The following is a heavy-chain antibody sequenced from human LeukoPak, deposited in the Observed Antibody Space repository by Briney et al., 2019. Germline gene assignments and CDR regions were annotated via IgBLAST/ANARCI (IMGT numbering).Heavy chain of an antibody. V-gene: IGHV1-2*06. CDR1: GYTLTDYY. D-gene: IGHD3-22*01. Sequence: GASVTVSCKASGYTLTDYYMHWVRQASGQGLEWMGRINPNSGGTNYAQKFQGRVTMTRDTSISTVYMELSRLRSDDTAVYYCARVGYYESSGYYEYWGQGTLVTVSS. J-gene: IGHJ4*02. CDR3: ARVGYYESSGYYEY. CDR2: INPNSGGT.